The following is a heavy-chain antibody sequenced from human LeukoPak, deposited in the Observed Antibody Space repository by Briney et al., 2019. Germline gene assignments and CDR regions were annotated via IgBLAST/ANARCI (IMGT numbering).Heavy chain of an antibody. D-gene: IGHD2-15*01. CDR3: ARGTPRFDS. J-gene: IGHJ3*01. V-gene: IGHV4-59*01. Sequence: PSETLSLTCTVSGGSISSYYWSWIRQPPGKGLEWIGYIYYSGSTNYKSSLKSRVTISVDTSKNQFSLKLSSVTAADTAMYYCARGTPRFDSWSQGTMVTVS. CDR1: GGSISSYY. CDR2: IYYSGST.